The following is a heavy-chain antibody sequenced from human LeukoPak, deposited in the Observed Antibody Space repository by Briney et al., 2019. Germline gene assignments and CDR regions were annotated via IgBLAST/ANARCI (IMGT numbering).Heavy chain of an antibody. CDR2: ISYDGRNK. Sequence: GGSLRLSCAASGFTFGDYGMHWVRQAPGMGLEWVAVISYDGRNKHHADSVKGRFTISRDNSKNTLHLQMNSLRAEDTAVYYCARGIPSDYWGQGILVTVSS. J-gene: IGHJ4*02. CDR3: ARGIPSDY. CDR1: GFTFGDYG. V-gene: IGHV3-30*03.